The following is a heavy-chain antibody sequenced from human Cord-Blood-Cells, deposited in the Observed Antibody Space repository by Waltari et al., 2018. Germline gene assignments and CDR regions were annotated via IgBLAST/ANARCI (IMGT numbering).Heavy chain of an antibody. V-gene: IGHV3-21*01. Sequence: EVQLVESVGVLVKPGVPLRLSWAPSGLTFCRYSMNWVRQAPGKGLEWVSSISSSSSYIYYADSVKGRFTISRDNAKNSLYLQMNSLRAEDTAVYYCARSGYFGDAFDIWGQGTMVTVSS. D-gene: IGHD3-10*01. CDR1: GLTFCRYS. CDR2: ISSSSSYI. CDR3: ARSGYFGDAFDI. J-gene: IGHJ3*02.